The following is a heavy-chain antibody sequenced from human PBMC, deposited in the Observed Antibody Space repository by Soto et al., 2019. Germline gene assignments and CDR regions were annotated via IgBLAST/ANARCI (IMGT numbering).Heavy chain of an antibody. D-gene: IGHD2-15*01. V-gene: IGHV3-9*01. Sequence: GGSLRLSCAASGFTFDDYAMHWVRQAPGKGLEWVSGISWNSGSIGYADSVKGRFTISRDNAKNSLYLQMNSLRAEDTALYYCAKDAGILYPGGRDLHGFFDYWGQGTLVTVSS. CDR2: ISWNSGSI. CDR3: AKDAGILYPGGRDLHGFFDY. J-gene: IGHJ4*02. CDR1: GFTFDDYA.